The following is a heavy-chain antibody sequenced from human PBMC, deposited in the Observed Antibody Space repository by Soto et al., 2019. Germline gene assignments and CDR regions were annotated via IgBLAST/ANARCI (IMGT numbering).Heavy chain of an antibody. CDR2: IRSKANSYAT. Sequence: EVQLVESGGGLVQPGGSLKLSCAASGFTFSGSAMHWVRQASGKGLEWVGRIRSKANSYATAYAASVKGRFTISRDDSKNTAYLQMNSMKTEDTAVYYCTRHIFDILTGPKSMDVWGQGTTVTVSS. CDR1: GFTFSGSA. CDR3: TRHIFDILTGPKSMDV. J-gene: IGHJ6*02. V-gene: IGHV3-73*02. D-gene: IGHD3-9*01.